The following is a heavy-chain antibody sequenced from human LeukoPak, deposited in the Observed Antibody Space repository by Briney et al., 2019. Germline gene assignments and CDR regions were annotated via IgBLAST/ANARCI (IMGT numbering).Heavy chain of an antibody. J-gene: IGHJ4*02. CDR3: ATDSPETAAFDY. CDR2: IVGSSSTK. Sequence: GGSLRLSCAASGFSFSTYSMNWVRQAPGKGLEWVSYIVGSSSTKYYADSVKGRFTISRDNPKNSLYLQMDSLRAEDTAVYYCATDSPETAAFDYWGQGTLVTVSS. D-gene: IGHD1-14*01. CDR1: GFSFSTYS. V-gene: IGHV3-48*04.